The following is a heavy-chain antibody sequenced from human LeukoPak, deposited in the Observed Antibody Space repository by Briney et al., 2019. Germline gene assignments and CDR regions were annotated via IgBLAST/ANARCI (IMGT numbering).Heavy chain of an antibody. CDR3: ARDATLNSGHPPDY. V-gene: IGHV3-74*01. D-gene: IGHD5-12*01. Sequence: GGSLRLSCAASGFTFSSYWMHWVRQAPGKGLVWVSRINSDGGTTGYADSVKGRFTISRDNAKNSLYLQMNSLRAEDTAVYYCARDATLNSGHPPDYWGQGTLVTVSS. CDR2: INSDGGTT. CDR1: GFTFSSYW. J-gene: IGHJ4*02.